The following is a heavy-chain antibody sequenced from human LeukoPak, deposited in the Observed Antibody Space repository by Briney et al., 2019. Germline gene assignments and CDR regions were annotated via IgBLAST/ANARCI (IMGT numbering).Heavy chain of an antibody. CDR2: ISSSCSTI. V-gene: IGHV3-48*03. CDR1: GFTFSSYE. J-gene: IGHJ4*02. CDR3: ARDLSGSYSPKFDY. Sequence: PGGSLRLSCAASGFTFSSYEMNWVRQAPGKGLEWVSYISSSCSTIYYADSVKGRFTISRDNAKNSLYLQMNSLRAEDTAVYYCARDLSGSYSPKFDYWGQGTLVTVSS. D-gene: IGHD1-26*01.